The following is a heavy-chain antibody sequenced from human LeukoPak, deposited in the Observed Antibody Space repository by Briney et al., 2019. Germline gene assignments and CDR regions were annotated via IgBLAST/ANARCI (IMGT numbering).Heavy chain of an antibody. D-gene: IGHD3-22*01. V-gene: IGHV4-34*01. CDR3: ARGSYYYDSSGHPLFDY. CDR1: GGSFSGYY. Sequence: SETLSLTCAVYGGSFSGYYWSWIRQPPGKGLEWIGGINHSGSTNYNPSLKSRVTISVDTSKNQFSLKLSSVTAADTAVYYCARGSYYYDSSGHPLFDYWGQGTLVTVSS. CDR2: INHSGST. J-gene: IGHJ4*02.